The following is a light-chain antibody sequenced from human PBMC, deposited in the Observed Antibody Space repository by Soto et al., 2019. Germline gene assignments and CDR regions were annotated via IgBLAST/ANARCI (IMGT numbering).Light chain of an antibody. CDR2: DAS. Sequence: EIVSTQSPATLSLSPGEGATLSCRASQSVSNYLAWYQQKPGQAPRLLIYDASKRATGIPARFSGSGSGTDFTLTISSLEPEDFAIYYCQQRSNWPLTFGGGTKVDIK. J-gene: IGKJ4*01. CDR3: QQRSNWPLT. V-gene: IGKV3-11*01. CDR1: QSVSNY.